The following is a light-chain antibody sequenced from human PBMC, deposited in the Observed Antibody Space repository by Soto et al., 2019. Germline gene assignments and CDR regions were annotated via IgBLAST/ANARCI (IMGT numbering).Light chain of an antibody. J-gene: IGLJ1*01. CDR1: NSDVGGYNY. CDR3: CSQTSTSTRV. Sequence: QSALTQPASVSGSPGQSITISCTGTNSDVGGYNYVSWYQQHPGKAPTLMIYEVNYRPSGVSNRFSDSKSGNTASLTISGLQAEDEADYYCCSQTSTSTRVFGTGTKLTVL. V-gene: IGLV2-14*01. CDR2: EVN.